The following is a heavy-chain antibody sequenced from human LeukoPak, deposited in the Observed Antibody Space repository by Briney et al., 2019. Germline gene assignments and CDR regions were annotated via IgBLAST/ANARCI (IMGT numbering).Heavy chain of an antibody. CDR1: GFTFSSYT. J-gene: IGHJ4*02. CDR3: ATRYASGPIADY. CDR2: ITWNGGTI. Sequence: PGGSLRLSCAASGFTFSSYTMNWVRQAPGKGLEWVSGITWNGGTIDYADSVKGRFTISRDNAKNSLYLQMNSLRAEDTALYYCATRYASGPIADYWGQGTLATASS. D-gene: IGHD3-10*01. V-gene: IGHV3-9*01.